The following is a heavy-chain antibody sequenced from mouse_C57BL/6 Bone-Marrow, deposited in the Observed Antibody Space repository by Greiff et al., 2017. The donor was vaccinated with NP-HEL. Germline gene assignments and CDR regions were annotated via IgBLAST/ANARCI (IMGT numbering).Heavy chain of an antibody. J-gene: IGHJ2*01. CDR2: IYPGDGDT. Sequence: QVQLKESGPELVKPGASVKISCKASGYAFSSSWMNWVKQRPGKGLEWIGRIYPGDGDTNYNGKFKGKATLTADKSSSTAYMQLSSLTSEDSAVYFCADGNPYYFDYWGQGTTLTVSS. V-gene: IGHV1-82*01. CDR1: GYAFSSSW. D-gene: IGHD2-1*01. CDR3: ADGNPYYFDY.